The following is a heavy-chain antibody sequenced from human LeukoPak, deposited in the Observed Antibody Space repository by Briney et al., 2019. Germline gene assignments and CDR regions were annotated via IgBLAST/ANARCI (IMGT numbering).Heavy chain of an antibody. CDR1: GYTFTNYF. J-gene: IGHJ4*02. Sequence: ASVKVPCKASGYTFTNYFIHWVRQAPGQGLEWMGIINPSGGSANYAQKFQGRVTLTRDTSTGTVYMHLSSLRSADTAVYFCARDRDNGGNSIYFDYWGQGTLVTVSS. V-gene: IGHV1-46*01. CDR2: INPSGGSA. CDR3: ARDRDNGGNSIYFDY. D-gene: IGHD4-23*01.